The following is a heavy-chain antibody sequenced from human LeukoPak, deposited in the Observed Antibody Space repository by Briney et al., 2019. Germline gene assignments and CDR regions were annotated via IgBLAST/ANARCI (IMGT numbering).Heavy chain of an antibody. V-gene: IGHV3-30*02. Sequence: GGSLRLSCAASGFTFSSYSMNWVRQAPGKGLEWVAFIRYDGSNKYYADSVKGRFAISRDNSKNTLYLQMNSLRAEDTAVYYCAKSAYSGSYLDYWGRGTLVTVSS. CDR1: GFTFSSYS. CDR2: IRYDGSNK. J-gene: IGHJ4*02. CDR3: AKSAYSGSYLDY. D-gene: IGHD1-26*01.